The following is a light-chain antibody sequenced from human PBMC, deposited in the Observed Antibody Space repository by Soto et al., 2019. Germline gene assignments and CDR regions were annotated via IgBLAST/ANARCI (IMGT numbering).Light chain of an antibody. V-gene: IGKV3-20*01. CDR1: QSVSSYY. CDR2: DAS. CDR3: QQYGSSPPIT. J-gene: IGKJ5*01. Sequence: EIVLTQSPGTLSLSPGERATLSCRASQSVSSYYLAWYQQKPGQAPRLLIYDASSRATGIPDRFSGSGSGTDFTLTISRLEPEDFAVYYCQQYGSSPPITFGQGTRLEMK.